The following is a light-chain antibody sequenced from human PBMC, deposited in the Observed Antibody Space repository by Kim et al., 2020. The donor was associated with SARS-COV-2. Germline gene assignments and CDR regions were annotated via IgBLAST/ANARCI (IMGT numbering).Light chain of an antibody. CDR3: QAWDSSTAPWV. V-gene: IGLV3-1*01. CDR2: QDS. J-gene: IGLJ3*02. CDR1: KLGEKY. Sequence: SYELTQPPSVSVSPGQTASITCSGDKLGEKYACWYQQKPGQSPVLVIYQDSKRPSGIPERFSGSNSGNTATLTISGTQAMDEADYYCQAWDSSTAPWVF.